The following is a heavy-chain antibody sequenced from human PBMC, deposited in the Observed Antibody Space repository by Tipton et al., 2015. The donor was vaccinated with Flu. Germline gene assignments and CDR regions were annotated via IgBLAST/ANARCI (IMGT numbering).Heavy chain of an antibody. Sequence: TLSLTCTVSGGSISSGSYYWSWIRQPAGKGLEWIGRIHTSGSTNYNPSLKSRVTISVDTSKNQFSLKLSSVTAADTAVYYCARVRSYYDSSGYYYAFDYWGQGTLVTVSS. CDR3: ARVRSYYDSSGYYYAFDY. J-gene: IGHJ4*02. CDR1: GGSISSGSYY. V-gene: IGHV4-61*02. CDR2: IHTSGST. D-gene: IGHD3-22*01.